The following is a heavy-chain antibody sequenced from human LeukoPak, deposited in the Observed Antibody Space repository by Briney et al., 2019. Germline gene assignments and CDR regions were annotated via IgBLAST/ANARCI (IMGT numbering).Heavy chain of an antibody. CDR2: ISWNSGSI. Sequence: PGRSLRLSCAASGFTFDDYAMHWVRQAPGKGLEWVSGISWNSGSIGYADSVEGRFTISRDNAKNSLYLQMNSLRAEDTALYYCAKDKQQLVPGAFDIWGQGTMVTVSS. CDR3: AKDKQQLVPGAFDI. D-gene: IGHD6-13*01. J-gene: IGHJ3*02. CDR1: GFTFDDYA. V-gene: IGHV3-9*01.